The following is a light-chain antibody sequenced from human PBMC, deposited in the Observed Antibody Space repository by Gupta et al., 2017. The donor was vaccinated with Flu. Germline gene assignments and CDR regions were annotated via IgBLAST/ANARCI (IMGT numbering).Light chain of an antibody. CDR2: GKN. CDR3: NSRDSSGNHPVV. V-gene: IGLV3-19*01. J-gene: IGLJ2*01. Sequence: SSALSQDPAVSVALGPTVRITCNGDSLRSYYASWYQQKPGQAPVLVIYGKNNRPSWIPDRFSGSSSGNTASLTSTGAQAEDEADYYCNSRDSSGNHPVVFGGGTKLTVL. CDR1: SLRSYY.